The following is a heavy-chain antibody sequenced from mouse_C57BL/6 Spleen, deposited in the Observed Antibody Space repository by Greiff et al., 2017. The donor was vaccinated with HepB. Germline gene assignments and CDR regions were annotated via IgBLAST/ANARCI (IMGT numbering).Heavy chain of an antibody. CDR2: INPSNGGT. D-gene: IGHD1-1*01. CDR1: GYTFTSYW. V-gene: IGHV1-53*01. J-gene: IGHJ2*01. CDR3: ARSRTTVVPFDY. Sequence: QVQLKQPGTELVKPGASVKLSCKASGYTFTSYWMHWVKQRPGQGLEWIGNINPSNGGTNYNEKFKSKATLTVDKSSSTAYMQLSSLTSEDSAVYYCARSRTTVVPFDYWGQGTTLTVSS.